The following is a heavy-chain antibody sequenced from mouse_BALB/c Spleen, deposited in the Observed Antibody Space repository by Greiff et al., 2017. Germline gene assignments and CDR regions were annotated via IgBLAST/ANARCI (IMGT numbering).Heavy chain of an antibody. CDR2: ISYSGST. CDR3: ASGALQRLRFAY. CDR1: GYSITSDYA. D-gene: IGHD1-2*01. Sequence: EVQLQQSGPGLVKPSQSLSLTCTVTGYSITSDYAWYWIRQFPGNKLEWMGYISYSGSTSYNPSLKSRISITRDTSKNQFFLQLNSVTTEDTATYYWASGALQRLRFAYWGQGTLVTVSA. J-gene: IGHJ3*01. V-gene: IGHV3-2*02.